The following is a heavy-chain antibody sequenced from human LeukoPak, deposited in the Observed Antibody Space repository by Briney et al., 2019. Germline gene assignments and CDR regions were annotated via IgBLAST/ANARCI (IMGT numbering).Heavy chain of an antibody. D-gene: IGHD2-2*01. CDR3: ASTSPIYCSSASCYGGFFDY. CDR2: ISTGGTTI. Sequence: PGGPLRLSCAVSEFTFSGYEMHWVRQAPGKGLEWVSSISTGGTTIYYADSVKGRFTISKDNAKNSLYLQMNSLRGEDTAVYYCASTSPIYCSSASCYGGFFDYWGQGTLVTVSS. V-gene: IGHV3-48*03. CDR1: EFTFSGYE. J-gene: IGHJ4*02.